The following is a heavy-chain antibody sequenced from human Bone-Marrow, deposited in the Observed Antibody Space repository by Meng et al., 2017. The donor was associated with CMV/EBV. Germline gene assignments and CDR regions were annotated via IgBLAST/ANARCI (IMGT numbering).Heavy chain of an antibody. J-gene: IGHJ6*02. D-gene: IGHD2-8*01. CDR3: ARDFNGDGIYYGYGMDV. V-gene: IGHV4-61*01. CDR2: IHHSGYT. Sequence: SEPLSLTCSVSGGSVSTVSFYWSWIRQPPGKGLEWLGYIHHSGYTNYAPSLKSRVTISLDTSKNQFSLTLSSVTAADTAEYYCARDFNGDGIYYGYGMDVWGQGTTVTVSS. CDR1: GGSVSTVSFY.